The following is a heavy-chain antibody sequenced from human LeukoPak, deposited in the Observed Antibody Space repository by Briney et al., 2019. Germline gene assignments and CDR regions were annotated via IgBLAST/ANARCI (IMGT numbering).Heavy chain of an antibody. CDR1: GFTFSSYE. D-gene: IGHD3-10*01. V-gene: IGHV3-48*03. J-gene: IGHJ4*02. CDR2: ISGSGSTI. CDR3: ARRRYGSGDIDY. Sequence: PGGSLRLSCAASGFTFSSYEMNWVRQAPGKGLEWVSYISGSGSTIYYADSVKGRFTISRDNAKNSLYLQMNSLRAEDTAGYYCARRRYGSGDIDYWGQGTLVTVSS.